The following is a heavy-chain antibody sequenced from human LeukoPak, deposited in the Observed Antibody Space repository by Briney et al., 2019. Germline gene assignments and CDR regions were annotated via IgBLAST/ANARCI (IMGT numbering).Heavy chain of an antibody. CDR2: IYHSGST. CDR1: GGSISSSNW. V-gene: IGHV4-4*02. Sequence: SGTLSLTCAVSGGSISSSNWWSWVRQPPGKGLEWIGEIYHSGSTNYNPPLKSRVTISVDKSKNQFSLKLSSVTAADTAVYYCARAGSGYYPSYYYYYYGMDVWGQGTTVTVSS. CDR3: ARAGSGYYPSYYYYYYGMDV. J-gene: IGHJ6*02. D-gene: IGHD3-22*01.